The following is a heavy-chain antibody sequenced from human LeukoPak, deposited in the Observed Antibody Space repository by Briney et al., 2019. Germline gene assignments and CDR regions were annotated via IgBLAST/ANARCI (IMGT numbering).Heavy chain of an antibody. V-gene: IGHV1-69*13. Sequence: ASVKVSCKASGGTFSSYAISWVRQAPGQGLEWMGGIIPIFGTANYAQKFQGRVTITADESTSAAYMELSSLRSEDTAVYYCARDGTYYDFWSGSTFYYYYYMDVWGKGTTVTVSS. CDR1: GGTFSSYA. D-gene: IGHD3-3*01. CDR2: IIPIFGTA. J-gene: IGHJ6*03. CDR3: ARDGTYYDFWSGSTFYYYYYMDV.